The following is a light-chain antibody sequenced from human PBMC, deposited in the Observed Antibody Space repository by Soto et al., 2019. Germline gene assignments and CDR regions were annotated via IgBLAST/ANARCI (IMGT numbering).Light chain of an antibody. CDR3: RQRNSRYT. CDR1: HSVSSY. J-gene: IGKJ2*01. CDR2: DVS. Sequence: EIVLTQSPATLSLSPGDRATLSCRASHSVSSYLAWYQQRPGQAPRLLIYDVSNRATGIPARFSGSGAGTDCNLTSSSLEPEDFAVYYCRQRNSRYTFGPGTKLEIK. V-gene: IGKV3-11*01.